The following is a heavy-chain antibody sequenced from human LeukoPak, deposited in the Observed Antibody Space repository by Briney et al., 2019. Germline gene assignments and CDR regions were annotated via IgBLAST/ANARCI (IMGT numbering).Heavy chain of an antibody. J-gene: IGHJ5*02. V-gene: IGHV1-46*01. CDR1: GYTFGTHW. CDR3: ARDHSSSWYHNWFDP. Sequence: ASVKVSCKASGYTFGTHWMHWVRQAPGQGLECMGIINPSGDVRLYARKFQGRVTVTRDMSTRTVYMELSDLRPEDTAVYYCARDHSSSWYHNWFDPWGQGTLVTVSS. D-gene: IGHD6-13*01. CDR2: INPSGDVR.